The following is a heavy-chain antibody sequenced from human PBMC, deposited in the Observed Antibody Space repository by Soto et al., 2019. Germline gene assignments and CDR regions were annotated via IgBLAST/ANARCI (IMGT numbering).Heavy chain of an antibody. J-gene: IGHJ6*02. CDR1: GGTFSSYA. D-gene: IGHD4-4*01. V-gene: IGHV1-69*13. Sequence: SVKVSCKASGGTFSSYAISWVRQAPGQGLEWMGGIIPIFGTANYAQKFQGRVTITADESTSTAYMELSSLRSEDTAVYYCANFDYTNYYYYGMDVWGQGTTVTVSS. CDR3: ANFDYTNYYYYGMDV. CDR2: IIPIFGTA.